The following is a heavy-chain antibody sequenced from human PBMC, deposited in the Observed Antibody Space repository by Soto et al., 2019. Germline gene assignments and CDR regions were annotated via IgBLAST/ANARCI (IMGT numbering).Heavy chain of an antibody. D-gene: IGHD3-10*01. CDR1: GGTFSSYA. J-gene: IGHJ5*02. Sequence: QVQLVQSGAEVKKPGSSVKVSCKASGGTFSSYAISWVRQAPGQGLEWMGGFIPIFGTANYAQKFQGRVTITADKSTSTAYMELSSLRSEDTAVYYCARGEGSGSTSWIWFDPWGQGTLVTVSS. CDR2: FIPIFGTA. CDR3: ARGEGSGSTSWIWFDP. V-gene: IGHV1-69*06.